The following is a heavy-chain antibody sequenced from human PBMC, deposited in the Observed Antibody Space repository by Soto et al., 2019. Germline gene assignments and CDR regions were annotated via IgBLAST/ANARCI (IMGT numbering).Heavy chain of an antibody. V-gene: IGHV3-30*18. D-gene: IGHD6-13*01. Sequence: QVQVVESGGGVVQPGRSLRLSCAASGFTFSSYGMHWVRQAPGKGLEWVAAISHDGNNKYYGDSVKGRFTISRDNSKNTLYLQMSSLRSEDTAVYYCAKTVGWVWHYGMDVWGQGTTVTVSS. CDR3: AKTVGWVWHYGMDV. CDR2: ISHDGNNK. CDR1: GFTFSSYG. J-gene: IGHJ6*02.